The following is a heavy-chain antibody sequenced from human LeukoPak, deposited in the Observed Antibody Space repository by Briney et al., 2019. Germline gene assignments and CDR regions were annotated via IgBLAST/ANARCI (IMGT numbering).Heavy chain of an antibody. Sequence: KSSETLSLTCSVSGDSVSRSDSYWDWIRQPPGKGLEWIGRIYTSGSTNYNPSLKSRVTMSVDTSKNQFSLKLSSVTAADTAVYYCARVVGASIDYWGQGTLVTVSS. CDR3: ARVVGASIDY. J-gene: IGHJ4*02. V-gene: IGHV4-61*05. CDR1: GDSVSRSDSY. CDR2: IYTSGST. D-gene: IGHD1-26*01.